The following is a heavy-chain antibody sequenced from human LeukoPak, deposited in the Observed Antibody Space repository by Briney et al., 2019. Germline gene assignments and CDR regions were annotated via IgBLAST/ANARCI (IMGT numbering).Heavy chain of an antibody. V-gene: IGHV1-2*02. CDR1: GYTFTGYY. CDR2: INPNSGGT. Sequence: ASVKVSCKASGYTFTGYYMHGVRQAPGQGLEWMGWINPNSGGTNYAQKFQGRVTMTRDTSISTAYMELSRLRSDDTAVYYCARLTWFRELSGIWGQGTLVTVSS. J-gene: IGHJ4*02. D-gene: IGHD3-10*01. CDR3: ARLTWFRELSGI.